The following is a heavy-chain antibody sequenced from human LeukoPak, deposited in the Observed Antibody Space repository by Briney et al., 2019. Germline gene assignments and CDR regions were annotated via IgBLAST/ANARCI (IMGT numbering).Heavy chain of an antibody. Sequence: GGSLRLSCAASGFTFSSYAMSWVRQAPGKGPEWVSTISSSGAYTYYADYVKGRFTISRDNSKNTLYLQMNSMRAEDTAVYYCAKYFASGSYYKLPHWGQGTLVTVSS. D-gene: IGHD3-10*01. J-gene: IGHJ1*01. V-gene: IGHV3-23*01. CDR1: GFTFSSYA. CDR2: ISSSGAYT. CDR3: AKYFASGSYYKLPH.